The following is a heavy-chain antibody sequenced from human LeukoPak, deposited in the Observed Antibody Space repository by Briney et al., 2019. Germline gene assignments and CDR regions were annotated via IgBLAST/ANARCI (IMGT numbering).Heavy chain of an antibody. CDR2: ISNNGGNR. CDR1: GFTSGSTFSDYD. J-gene: IGHJ4*02. V-gene: IGHV3-30*04. Sequence: GRSLRLSCVASGFTSGSTFSDYDMNWDPQAPGLELEWVAFISNNGGNRYFANSVNGRITISRDNSKNTVYLQMNSLGAEDTAVYYCANSDGYYYDVWGQGTLVTVS. D-gene: IGHD2-15*01. CDR3: ANSDGYYYDV.